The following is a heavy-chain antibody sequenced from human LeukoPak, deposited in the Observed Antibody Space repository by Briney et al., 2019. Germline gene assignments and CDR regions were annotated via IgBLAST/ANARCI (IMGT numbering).Heavy chain of an antibody. V-gene: IGHV3-48*01. J-gene: IGHJ4*02. CDR3: ARGRVGDPFDY. D-gene: IGHD4-17*01. Sequence: GGSLRLSCATSGFTFSNYNMNWVRQAPGKGLEWISYISTGGGTIYYADSVKGRFTISRDNAKNSLFLQMNSLRGEDTAVYYCARGRVGDPFDYWGQGTLVTVSS. CDR1: GFTFSNYN. CDR2: ISTGGGTI.